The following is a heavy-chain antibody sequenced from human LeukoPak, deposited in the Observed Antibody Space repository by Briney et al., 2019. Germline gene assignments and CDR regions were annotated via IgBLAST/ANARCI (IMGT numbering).Heavy chain of an antibody. J-gene: IGHJ4*02. CDR2: IYYSGST. CDR1: GGSISSYY. V-gene: IGHV4-59*01. D-gene: IGHD1-26*01. CDR3: ARRIVGATNYFDY. Sequence: SETLSLTCTVSGGSISSYYWSWIRQPPGKGLEWIGYIYYSGSTNYNPSLKSRVTISVDTYKNQFSLRLSSVTAADTAVYYCARRIVGATNYFDYWGQGTLVTVSS.